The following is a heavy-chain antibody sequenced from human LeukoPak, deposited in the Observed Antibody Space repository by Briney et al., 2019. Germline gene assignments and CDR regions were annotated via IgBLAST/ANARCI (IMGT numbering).Heavy chain of an antibody. CDR3: AKDDRQWLSWGMGGPFDI. CDR2: ISYDGRDK. D-gene: IGHD6-19*01. Sequence: PGRSLRLSCAASGFTFSTYGMHGVRQAPGRGLEGVAVISYDGRDKYYADSVKGRFTISRDNSKNTLSLQMTRLRAEDTAVYYCAKDDRQWLSWGMGGPFDIWGQGTMVTVSS. CDR1: GFTFSTYG. V-gene: IGHV3-30*18. J-gene: IGHJ3*02.